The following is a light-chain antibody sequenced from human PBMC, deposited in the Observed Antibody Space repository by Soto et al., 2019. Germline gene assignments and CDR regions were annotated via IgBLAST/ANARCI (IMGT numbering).Light chain of an antibody. Sequence: QSVLTQPASVSGSPGQSITISCTGTDSDIGNYNYVSWYQQHPGKAPKLMIYGVTNRPSGVSDRFSGSKSGNAASLAISGLQAEDEADYYCSSYTSYTTLVVFGGGTKLTVL. CDR2: GVT. CDR1: DSDIGNYNY. J-gene: IGLJ2*01. V-gene: IGLV2-14*01. CDR3: SSYTSYTTLVV.